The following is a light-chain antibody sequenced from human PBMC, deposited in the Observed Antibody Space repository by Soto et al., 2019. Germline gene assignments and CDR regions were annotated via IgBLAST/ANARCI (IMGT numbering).Light chain of an antibody. V-gene: IGKV1-27*01. J-gene: IGKJ4*01. Sequence: DIQMTQSPSSLSGSVGDRVTITCRASQGMSNYLAWYQQTPGKVPKLLIYAASTLQSGVPSRFSGSGSGTDFTLTISSLQPEDVATYYCQKYNSAPLTFGGGTKVEIK. CDR2: AAS. CDR1: QGMSNY. CDR3: QKYNSAPLT.